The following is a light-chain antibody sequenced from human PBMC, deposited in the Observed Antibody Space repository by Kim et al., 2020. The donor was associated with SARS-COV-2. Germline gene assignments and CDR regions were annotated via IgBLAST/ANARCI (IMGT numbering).Light chain of an antibody. Sequence: DIQMTQSPSSVSASVGDRVTITCRASQDISRLLVWYQQKPGKAPKLLIYAASSLQGGVPPRFSGSGSGTDFTLTIYSLQPEDFATYYCQQANRFPLAFGGGTKVDIK. J-gene: IGKJ4*01. CDR3: QQANRFPLA. CDR1: QDISRL. V-gene: IGKV1D-12*01. CDR2: AAS.